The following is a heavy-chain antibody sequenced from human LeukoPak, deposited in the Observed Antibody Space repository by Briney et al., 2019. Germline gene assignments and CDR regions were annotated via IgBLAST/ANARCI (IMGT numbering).Heavy chain of an antibody. D-gene: IGHD2-15*01. CDR2: IYSGGST. CDR3: ARDLGYCSGGSC. J-gene: IGHJ4*02. V-gene: IGHV3-53*01. CDR1: GFTVSSNY. Sequence: PGGSLRLSCAASGFTVSSNYMSWVRQAPGKGLEWVSVIYSGGSTYYADSVKGRFTISRDNSKNTLYLQMNSLRAEGTAGYYCARDLGYCSGGSCWGQGTLVTVSS.